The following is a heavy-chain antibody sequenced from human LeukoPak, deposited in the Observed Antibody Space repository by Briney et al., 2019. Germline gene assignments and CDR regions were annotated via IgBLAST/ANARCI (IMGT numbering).Heavy chain of an antibody. J-gene: IGHJ3*02. Sequence: ASVKVSCKASGYTFTSYDINWVRQATGQGLEWMGWMNPNSGNTGYAQKFQGRVTMTRNTSISTAYMELSSLRSEDTAVYYCARGQGSSWLIYHGAFDIWGQGTMVTVSS. D-gene: IGHD6-13*01. CDR1: GYTFTSYD. CDR2: MNPNSGNT. V-gene: IGHV1-8*01. CDR3: ARGQGSSWLIYHGAFDI.